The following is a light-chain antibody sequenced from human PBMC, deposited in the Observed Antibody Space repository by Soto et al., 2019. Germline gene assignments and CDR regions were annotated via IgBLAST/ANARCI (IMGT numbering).Light chain of an antibody. CDR2: AAS. CDR3: QQYDIATG. CDR1: ESVSTN. J-gene: IGKJ4*01. V-gene: IGKV3-15*01. Sequence: EVVMTQSPASLSVSPGERATLSCRASESVSTNLAWYQQKPGQPPRLLIYAASTRATGIPARFSCSGSGTEFTITISSLQSEDFEVYYCQQYDIATGFGGGTKVEIK.